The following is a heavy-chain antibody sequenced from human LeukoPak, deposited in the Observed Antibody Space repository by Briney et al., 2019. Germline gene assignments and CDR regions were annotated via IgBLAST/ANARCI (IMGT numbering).Heavy chain of an antibody. J-gene: IGHJ4*02. Sequence: PSVKVSCKASGYAFTTSYIHWVRQARGPRLEWMGVINPLGGSTTYAQNFQGRVTMTRDTSTSTVYMELSSLRSEDTAVYYCARVHDFWSGHFDSWGQGTLVTVSS. D-gene: IGHD3-3*01. CDR1: GYAFTTSY. CDR2: INPLGGST. CDR3: ARVHDFWSGHFDS. V-gene: IGHV1-46*01.